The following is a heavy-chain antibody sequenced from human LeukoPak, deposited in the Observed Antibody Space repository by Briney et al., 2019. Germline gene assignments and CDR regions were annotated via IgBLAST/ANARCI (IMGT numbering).Heavy chain of an antibody. CDR1: GGTFSSYA. J-gene: IGHJ4*02. CDR2: IIPIFGTA. V-gene: IGHV1-69*13. CDR3: ASHYYDSSGSGLLDY. D-gene: IGHD3-22*01. Sequence: SVNVSCKASGGTFSSYAISWGRQAPGEGLEGMGGIIPIFGTANYAQTFQGRVTINADESTRTAYMELSSLRSEDTAVYYCASHYYDSSGSGLLDYWGQGTLVTVSS.